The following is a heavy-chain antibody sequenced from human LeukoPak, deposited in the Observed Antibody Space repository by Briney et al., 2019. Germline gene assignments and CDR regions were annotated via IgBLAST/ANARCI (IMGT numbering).Heavy chain of an antibody. CDR3: ARDQRVPYYYYGMDV. Sequence: ASVKVSCKASGYTFTSYGISWVRQAPGQGLEWMGWISAYNGNTNYAQKLQGRVTMTTDTSTSTAYMELRSLRSDDTAVYYCARDQRVPYYYYGMDVWGQGTTVTVSS. CDR2: ISAYNGNT. J-gene: IGHJ6*02. CDR1: GYTFTSYG. D-gene: IGHD3-10*01. V-gene: IGHV1-18*01.